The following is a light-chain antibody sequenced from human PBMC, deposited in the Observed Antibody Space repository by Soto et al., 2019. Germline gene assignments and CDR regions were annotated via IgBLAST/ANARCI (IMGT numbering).Light chain of an antibody. CDR2: EVS. CDR1: SSDVGGYNY. V-gene: IGLV2-14*01. J-gene: IGLJ1*01. CDR3: SSYTSSSTLV. Sequence: QSALTQPASVSGSLGQSITISCTGTSSDVGGYNYVSWYQQHPGKAPKLMIYEVSNRPSGLSNRFSGSKSGNTASLTISGLQAEDEADYYCSSYTSSSTLVFGTGTKVTVL.